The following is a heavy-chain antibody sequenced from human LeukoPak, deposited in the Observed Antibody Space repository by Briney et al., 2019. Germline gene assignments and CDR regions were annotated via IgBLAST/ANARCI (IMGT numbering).Heavy chain of an antibody. Sequence: GGSLRLSCAASGFTFSSYGMHWVRQAPGKGLEWVAFIRYDGSNKYYADSVKGRFTISRDNSKNTLYLQMNSLRAEDTAVYYCARGGYYYDSSGYYWAYYYYYMDVWGKGTTVTVSS. CDR1: GFTFSSYG. D-gene: IGHD3-22*01. V-gene: IGHV3-30*02. CDR2: IRYDGSNK. J-gene: IGHJ6*03. CDR3: ARGGYYYDSSGYYWAYYYYYMDV.